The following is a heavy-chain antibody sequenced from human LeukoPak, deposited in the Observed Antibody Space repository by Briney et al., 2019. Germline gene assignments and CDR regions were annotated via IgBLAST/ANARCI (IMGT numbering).Heavy chain of an antibody. J-gene: IGHJ4*02. D-gene: IGHD3-22*01. CDR2: IGHNGINK. V-gene: IGHV3-30*02. CDR3: ARDVRIYYYDSSPDY. Sequence: TGGSLTLSCAASGFIFNSYGFHWVRQAPGKGLEWVAYIGHNGINKYYADSVKGRCTISRDSSRNTLSLQMNSLRGEDTAVYYCARDVRIYYYDSSPDYWGPGTLVTVSS. CDR1: GFIFNSYG.